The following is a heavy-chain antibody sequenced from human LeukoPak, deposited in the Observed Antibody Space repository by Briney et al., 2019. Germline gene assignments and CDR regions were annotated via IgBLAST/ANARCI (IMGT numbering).Heavy chain of an antibody. Sequence: ASVKVSCKASGYTFTGYYMHWVRQAPGQGLEWMGWINPNSGGTNYAQKFQGRVTMTRDTSISTAYMELSRLRSDDTAVYYCARVRHEDYYDSSGYYAYWGQGTLVTVSP. J-gene: IGHJ4*02. D-gene: IGHD3-22*01. CDR1: GYTFTGYY. CDR2: INPNSGGT. V-gene: IGHV1-2*02. CDR3: ARVRHEDYYDSSGYYAY.